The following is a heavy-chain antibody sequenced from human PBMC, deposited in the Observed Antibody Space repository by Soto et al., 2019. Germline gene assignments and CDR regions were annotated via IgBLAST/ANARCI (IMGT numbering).Heavy chain of an antibody. V-gene: IGHV6-1*01. CDR1: ISVA. Sequence: ISVAGDWIRKTPSRGLEWLGRTYYRSKWYNDYAVSVKSRITINPDTSKNQFSLQLNSVTPEDTAVYYCSRGWYGIDYWGQGHSVT. J-gene: IGHJ4*02. D-gene: IGHD6-19*01. CDR3: SRGWYGIDY. CDR2: TYYRSKWYN.